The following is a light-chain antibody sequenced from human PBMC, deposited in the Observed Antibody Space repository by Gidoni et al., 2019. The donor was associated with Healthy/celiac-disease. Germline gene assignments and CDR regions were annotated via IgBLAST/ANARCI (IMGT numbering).Light chain of an antibody. CDR2: GAS. CDR3: QQYGSSPRT. Sequence: EIVLTQSPGTLSLSPGERATLSCTASQSVSSSYLACYQQKPGQAPRLLTYGASSRATGIPDRFSGSGSGTDFTLTISRLEPEDFAVYYCQQYGSSPRTFGQGTKVEIK. CDR1: QSVSSSY. V-gene: IGKV3-20*01. J-gene: IGKJ1*01.